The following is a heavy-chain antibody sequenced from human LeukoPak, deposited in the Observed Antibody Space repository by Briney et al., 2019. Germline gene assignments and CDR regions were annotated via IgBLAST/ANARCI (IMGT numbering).Heavy chain of an antibody. Sequence: GGSLRLSCAASGFTFSIYNMNWARQAPGKGLEWVSYISSSSTTIYYADSVKGRFTISRDNAKNSLYLQMNSLRAEDTAVYYCARVDSNSYYYYYYYVDVWGKGTTVTVSS. CDR1: GFTFSIYN. J-gene: IGHJ6*03. D-gene: IGHD2/OR15-2a*01. CDR3: ARVDSNSYYYYYYYVDV. CDR2: ISSSSTTI. V-gene: IGHV3-48*01.